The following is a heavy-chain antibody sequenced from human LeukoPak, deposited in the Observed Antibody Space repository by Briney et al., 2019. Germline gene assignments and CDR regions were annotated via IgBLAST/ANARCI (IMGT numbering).Heavy chain of an antibody. V-gene: IGHV3-7*04. CDR1: GFTFSGYW. Sequence: GGSLRLSCAASGFTFSGYWMTWVRQAPGKGLEWVAKINQDGRDKYYVDSVKGRFTISRDAKNSLFLQMNSLRAEDTAVYFCARDKGYSIFDYWGQGTLVTVSS. D-gene: IGHD6-13*01. CDR3: ARDKGYSIFDY. J-gene: IGHJ4*02. CDR2: INQDGRDK.